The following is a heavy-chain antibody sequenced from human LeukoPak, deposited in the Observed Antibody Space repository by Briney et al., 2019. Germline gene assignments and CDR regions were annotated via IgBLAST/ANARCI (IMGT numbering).Heavy chain of an antibody. CDR1: GFTFSSYA. J-gene: IGHJ4*02. V-gene: IGHV3-30-3*01. CDR3: AKDHGSSGY. D-gene: IGHD2-15*01. CDR2: ISYDGSNK. Sequence: GRSLRLSCAASGFTFSSYAMHWVRQAPGKGLEWVAVISYDGSNKYYADSVKGRFTISRDNSKNTLYLQMNSLRAEDTAVYYCAKDHGSSGYWGQGTLVTVSS.